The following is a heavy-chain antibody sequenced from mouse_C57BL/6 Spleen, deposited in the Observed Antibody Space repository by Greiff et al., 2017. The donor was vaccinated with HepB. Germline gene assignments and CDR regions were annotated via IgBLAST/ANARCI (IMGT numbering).Heavy chain of an antibody. CDR1: GYTFTDYN. V-gene: IGHV1-18*01. CDR3: ARDFNYYGSSYWYFDV. D-gene: IGHD1-1*01. J-gene: IGHJ1*03. Sequence: VQLQQSGPELVKPGASVKIPCKASGYTFTDYNMDWVKQSHGKSLEWIGDINPNNGGTIYNQKFKGKATLTVDKSSSTAYMELRSLTSEDTAVYCCARDFNYYGSSYWYFDVWGTGTTVTVSS. CDR2: INPNNGGT.